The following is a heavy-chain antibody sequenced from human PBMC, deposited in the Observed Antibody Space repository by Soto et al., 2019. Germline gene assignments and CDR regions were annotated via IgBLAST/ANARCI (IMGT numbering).Heavy chain of an antibody. V-gene: IGHV3-23*01. CDR1: GFTFSSYA. D-gene: IGHD2-2*01. J-gene: IGHJ4*02. Sequence: PGGSLRLSCAASGFTFSSYAMSWVRQAPGKGLEWVSAISGSGGSTYYADSVKGRFTISRDNSKNTLYLQMNSLRAEDTAVYYCAKDATSRKYCSSTSCYFVDIVATMYYWGQGTLVTVSS. CDR2: ISGSGGST. CDR3: AKDATSRKYCSSTSCYFVDIVATMYY.